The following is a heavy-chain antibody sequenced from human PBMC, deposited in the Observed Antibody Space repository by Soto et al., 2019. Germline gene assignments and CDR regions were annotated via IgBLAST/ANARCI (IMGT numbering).Heavy chain of an antibody. CDR1: GYTFTSYG. CDR2: ISAYNGNT. D-gene: IGHD4-17*01. CDR3: ARGGLTTVATRFDY. Sequence: VASVKVSCKASGYTFTSYGISWVRQAPGQGLEWMGWISAYNGNTNYAQKLQGRVTMTTDTSKSTAYMELRSLRSDDTAVYYCARGGLTTVATRFDYWGQITLVTVSS. J-gene: IGHJ4*02. V-gene: IGHV1-18*01.